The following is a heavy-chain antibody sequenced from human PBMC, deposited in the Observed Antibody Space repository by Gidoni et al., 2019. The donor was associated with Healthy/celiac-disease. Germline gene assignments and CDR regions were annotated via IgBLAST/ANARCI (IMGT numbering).Heavy chain of an antibody. D-gene: IGHD6-13*01. Sequence: QVQLQQWGAGLLKPSETLSLTCAVYGGSFSGYYWRWIRQPPGKGLEWIGEINHSGSTNYNPSLKSRVTISVDTSKNQFSLKLSSVTAADTAVYYCASPGIAAAGLDAFDIWGQGTMVTVSS. V-gene: IGHV4-34*01. CDR3: ASPGIAAAGLDAFDI. J-gene: IGHJ3*02. CDR2: INHSGST. CDR1: GGSFSGYY.